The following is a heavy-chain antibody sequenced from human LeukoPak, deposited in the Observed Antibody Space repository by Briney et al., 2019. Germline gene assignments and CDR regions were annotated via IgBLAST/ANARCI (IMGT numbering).Heavy chain of an antibody. Sequence: ASVKVSCKASGYTFTGYYMHWVRHAPGQGLEWMGRINPNGGSTNYAQNFQGRVTMTRDTSISTAYMELSRLRSDDTAVYYCARDRFNAAGGAYYYMDVWGKGTTVTVSS. V-gene: IGHV1-2*06. CDR2: INPNGGST. CDR1: GYTFTGYY. D-gene: IGHD3-16*01. CDR3: ARDRFNAAGGAYYYMDV. J-gene: IGHJ6*03.